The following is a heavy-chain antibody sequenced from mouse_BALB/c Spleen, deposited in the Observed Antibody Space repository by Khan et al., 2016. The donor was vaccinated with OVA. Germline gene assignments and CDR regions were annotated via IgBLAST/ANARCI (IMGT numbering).Heavy chain of an antibody. CDR2: VNPNTDNI. CDR1: GYSFTLYY. CDR3: ARGYDFFAS. V-gene: IGHV1-26*01. D-gene: IGHD2-14*01. Sequence: VQLKQSGPDLVKPGASVKISCKASGYSFTLYYMSWVKQSHGKSLEWIGRVNPNTDNINYNQEFKGKAILTVDKSSNTAYMELRSLTSEDSAVYFCARGYDFFASRGQGTLVTVSA. J-gene: IGHJ3*01.